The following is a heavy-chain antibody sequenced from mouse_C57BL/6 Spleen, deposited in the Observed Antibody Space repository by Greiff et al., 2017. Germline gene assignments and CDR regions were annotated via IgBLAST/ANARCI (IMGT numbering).Heavy chain of an antibody. J-gene: IGHJ4*01. Sequence: LVESGAELVKPGASVKLSCKASGYTFTSYWMHWVKQGPGRGLEWIGRIDPNSGGTKYNEKFKSKDTMTVDKPSSTAYMQRISRIADDSAVYYCSGCDRGGARDYWGQGTSVTVSS. CDR1: GYTFTSYW. V-gene: IGHV1-72*01. CDR2: IDPNSGGT. D-gene: IGHD3-1*01. CDR3: SGCDRGGARDY.